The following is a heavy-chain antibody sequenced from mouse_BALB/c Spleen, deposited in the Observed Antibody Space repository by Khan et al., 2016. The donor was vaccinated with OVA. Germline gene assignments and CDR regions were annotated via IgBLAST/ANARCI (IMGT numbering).Heavy chain of an antibody. Sequence: EVELVESGGGLVKPGGSLKFSCAASGFTFSNYGMSWVRQTPEKRLEWVANISSGGSYTYYPHSVKGRFTISRDNAYNTLYMKLSSLSSEDTAMYYCARSAGCYGSKYYNNWGQGTTLTVYS. CDR3: ARSAGCYGSKYYNN. V-gene: IGHV5-9-3*01. D-gene: IGHD1-1*01. CDR1: GFTFSNYG. J-gene: IGHJ2*01. CDR2: ISSGGSYT.